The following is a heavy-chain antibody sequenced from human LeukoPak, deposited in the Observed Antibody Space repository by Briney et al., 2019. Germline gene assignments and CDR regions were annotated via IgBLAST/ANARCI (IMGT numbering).Heavy chain of an antibody. CDR3: ARGGWNYYPLLFY. Sequence: GASVKVSCKASGYTFTDYYTHWVRQAPGQGLEWMGWINTNSGDTNYAQNFQGRVTMTRDTSISTAYMELSRLRSDDTAVYYCARGGWNYYPLLFYWGQGTLVTVSS. V-gene: IGHV1-2*02. CDR1: GYTFTDYY. D-gene: IGHD1-7*01. J-gene: IGHJ4*02. CDR2: INTNSGDT.